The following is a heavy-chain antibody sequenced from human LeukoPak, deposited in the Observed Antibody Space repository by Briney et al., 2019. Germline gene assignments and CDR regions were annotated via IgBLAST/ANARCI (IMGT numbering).Heavy chain of an antibody. CDR1: GCSFSSYD. CDR2: MSTLSGNT. Sequence: ASVKVSCKASGCSFSSYDIHWVRQAPGQGLEWMGWMSTLSGNTGLAQKFQDRVSITSNTSLRTAYMELSSLRSEDTAVYYCARGGWYGYYYYYMDVWGKGTTVTISS. J-gene: IGHJ6*03. V-gene: IGHV1-8*03. D-gene: IGHD6-19*01. CDR3: ARGGWYGYYYYYMDV.